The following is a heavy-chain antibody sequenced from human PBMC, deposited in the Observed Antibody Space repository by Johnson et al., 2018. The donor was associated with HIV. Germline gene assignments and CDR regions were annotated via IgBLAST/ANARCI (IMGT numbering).Heavy chain of an antibody. CDR2: INWNGGST. D-gene: IGHD4-23*01. CDR3: ASQRWKQGDAFDI. V-gene: IGHV3-20*04. CDR1: GFTFSSYG. Sequence: VQLVESGGGVVQPGRSLRLSCAASGFTFSSYGMHWVRQAPGKGLEWVSGINWNGGSTGYADSVKGRFTISRDNAKNSLYLQMNSLRAEDTALYYCASQRWKQGDAFDIWGQGTMVTVSS. J-gene: IGHJ3*02.